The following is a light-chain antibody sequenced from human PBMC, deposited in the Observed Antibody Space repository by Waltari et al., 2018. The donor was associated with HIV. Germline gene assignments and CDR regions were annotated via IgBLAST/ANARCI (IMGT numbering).Light chain of an antibody. Sequence: DRQMTQSPSSMSASLVARVNITCRADQSINSLQWYHNKPGKAPNLVIYGASRSHSVRPSRFSGSGAGKDFTLTISRLQPEYFVTYYYQQSTSTPPTFGQGTKVEV. CDR2: GAS. CDR1: QSINS. CDR3: QQSTSTPPT. V-gene: IGKV1-39*01. J-gene: IGKJ1*01.